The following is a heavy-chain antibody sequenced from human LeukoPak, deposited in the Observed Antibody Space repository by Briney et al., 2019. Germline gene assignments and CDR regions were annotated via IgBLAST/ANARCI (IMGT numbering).Heavy chain of an antibody. Sequence: ASVKVSCTASGYTFTRYGMSWVRQAPGQGLEWMGWISGSNGNTNYAQKLQGRVTMTTDTSTGTAYMELRSLRSDDTAVYYCARALTRYYDILTGYYDYWGQGTLVTVSS. CDR2: ISGSNGNT. CDR1: GYTFTRYG. V-gene: IGHV1-18*01. CDR3: ARALTRYYDILTGYYDY. J-gene: IGHJ4*02. D-gene: IGHD3-9*01.